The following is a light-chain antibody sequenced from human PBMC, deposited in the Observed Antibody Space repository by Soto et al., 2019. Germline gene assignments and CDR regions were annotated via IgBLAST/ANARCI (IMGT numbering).Light chain of an antibody. J-gene: IGKJ2*01. CDR1: QSVSSN. CDR3: QQYNNWNT. Sequence: EIVMTQSPATLSVSPGARATLSCRASQSVSSNLAWYQQKPGQAPRLLIYGASTRATGIPAWFSGSGSGTEFTLTISSLQSEGFAFYFWQQYNNWNTFGQGTKLEIK. CDR2: GAS. V-gene: IGKV3-15*01.